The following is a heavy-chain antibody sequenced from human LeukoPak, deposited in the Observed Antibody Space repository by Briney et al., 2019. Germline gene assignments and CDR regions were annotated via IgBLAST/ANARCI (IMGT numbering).Heavy chain of an antibody. CDR1: GFTFSSYA. J-gene: IGHJ6*02. V-gene: IGHV3-23*01. Sequence: GGSLRLSCAASGFTFSSYAMSWVRQAPGKGLEWVSAISGSGGSTYYADSVKGRFTISRDNSENTLYLQMNSLRAEDTAVYYCAKDSHDYGDYEEDYYYGMDVWGQGTTVTVSS. D-gene: IGHD4-17*01. CDR3: AKDSHDYGDYEEDYYYGMDV. CDR2: ISGSGGST.